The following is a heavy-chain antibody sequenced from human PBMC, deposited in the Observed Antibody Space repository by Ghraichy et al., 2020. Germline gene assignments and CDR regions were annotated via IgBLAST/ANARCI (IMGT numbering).Heavy chain of an antibody. CDR1: GFNFTAYW. CDR2: IKQDGSDK. J-gene: IGHJ4*01. V-gene: IGHV3-7*01. CDR3: ARDGWSCVFYFDY. D-gene: IGHD3-3*01. Sequence: GGSLRLSCAASGFNFTAYWMTWVRQAPGKGLEWVANIKQDGSDKKYVDAVKGRFTISRDNAKNLVHLQMNSLTAEDTAVYFCARDGWSCVFYFDYLGHGTPVTVSS.